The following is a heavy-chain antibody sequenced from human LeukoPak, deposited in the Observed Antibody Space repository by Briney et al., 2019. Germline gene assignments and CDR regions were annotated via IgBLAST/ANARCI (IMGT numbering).Heavy chain of an antibody. CDR3: ARVGYYDILTGYYTANDY. D-gene: IGHD3-9*01. Sequence: GGSLRLSCAASGFTFSSYWMRWVRQAPGKGLEWVANIKQDGSEKYYVDYVKGRFTISRDNAKNSLYLQMNSLRAEDTAVYYCARVGYYDILTGYYTANDYWGQGTLVTVSS. V-gene: IGHV3-7*01. J-gene: IGHJ4*02. CDR2: IKQDGSEK. CDR1: GFTFSSYW.